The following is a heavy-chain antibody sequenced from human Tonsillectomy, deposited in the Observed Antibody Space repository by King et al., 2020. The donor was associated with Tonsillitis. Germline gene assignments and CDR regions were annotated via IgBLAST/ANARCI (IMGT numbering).Heavy chain of an antibody. D-gene: IGHD1-1*01. V-gene: IGHV3-11*01. Sequence: QLAQSGGGLVKPGGSLRLSCAASGFTFSDYYMNWIRQAPGKGLEWVSYISSSGSTIYYADSVKGRFTISRDNAKNSLYLQMHSLRAEDTAVYYCARDGNLLEPRGIDYWGQGTLVTVSS. J-gene: IGHJ4*02. CDR2: ISSSGSTI. CDR3: ARDGNLLEPRGIDY. CDR1: GFTFSDYY.